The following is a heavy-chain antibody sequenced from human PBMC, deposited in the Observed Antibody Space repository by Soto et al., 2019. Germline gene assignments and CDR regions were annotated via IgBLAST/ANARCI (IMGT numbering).Heavy chain of an antibody. Sequence: GGSLRLSCAASGFTFSSYWMSWVRQAPGKGLEWVANIKEDGSEKNYVDSVKGQLTISRDNAKNSLYLQMNSLRAEDTAVYYCARERYYYGSGDYWGQGTLVTVSS. D-gene: IGHD3-10*01. J-gene: IGHJ4*02. CDR1: GFTFSSYW. CDR3: ARERYYYGSGDY. CDR2: IKEDGSEK. V-gene: IGHV3-7*01.